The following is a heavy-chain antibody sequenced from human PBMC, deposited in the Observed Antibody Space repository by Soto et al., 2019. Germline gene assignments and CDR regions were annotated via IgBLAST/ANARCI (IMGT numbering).Heavy chain of an antibody. Sequence: QVQLVQSGAEVKKPGSSVKVSCKASGGTFSSYAISWVRQAPGQGLEWMGGIIPIFGTANYAQKFQGRVTITADESTSTAYMELSSLRSEDTAVYYCARDSGYYVSGSYYNGPFDYWGQGTLVTVSS. V-gene: IGHV1-69*01. D-gene: IGHD3-10*01. J-gene: IGHJ4*02. CDR2: IIPIFGTA. CDR1: GGTFSSYA. CDR3: ARDSGYYVSGSYYNGPFDY.